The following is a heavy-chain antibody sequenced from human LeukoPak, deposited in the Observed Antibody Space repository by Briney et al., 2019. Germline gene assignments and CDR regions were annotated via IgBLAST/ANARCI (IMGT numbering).Heavy chain of an antibody. CDR2: IYYRGST. D-gene: IGHD2-2*01. J-gene: IGHJ4*02. CDR3: ARDCSSTSCPGYPY. CDR1: GGSISSGGYY. Sequence: SETLSLTCTVSGGSISSGGYYWSWIRQHPGKGLEWIGYIYYRGSTYYNPSLKSRVTISVDTSKNQFSLKLSSVTAAHTAVYYCARDCSSTSCPGYPYWGQGTLVTVSS. V-gene: IGHV4-31*03.